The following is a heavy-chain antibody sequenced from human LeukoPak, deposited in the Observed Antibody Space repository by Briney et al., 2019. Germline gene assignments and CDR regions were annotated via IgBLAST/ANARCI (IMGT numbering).Heavy chain of an antibody. CDR1: GFAFSSYA. D-gene: IGHD6-19*01. J-gene: IGHJ1*01. V-gene: IGHV3-30*04. CDR2: ISYDGSNK. CDR3: ARAGSSGFHGDFQH. Sequence: GGSLRLSCAASGFAFSSYAMHWVRQAPGKGLDWVAVISYDGSNKYYADSVKGRFTISRDNSKNTLYLQMNSLRAEDTAVYYCARAGSSGFHGDFQHWGQGTLVTVSS.